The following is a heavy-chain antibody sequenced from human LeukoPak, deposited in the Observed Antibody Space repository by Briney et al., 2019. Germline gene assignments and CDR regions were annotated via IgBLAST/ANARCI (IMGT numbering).Heavy chain of an antibody. CDR2: INPNGGGT. CDR3: ARSRYSSSSVPFNY. J-gene: IGHJ4*02. V-gene: IGHV1-2*02. Sequence: ASVKVSCKASGYTFTGYYMHWVRQAPGQGLEWMGWINPNGGGTNYAQKFQGRVTMTRDTSISTAYMELSRLRSDDTAVYYCARSRYSSSSVPFNYWGQGTLVTVSS. CDR1: GYTFTGYY. D-gene: IGHD6-6*01.